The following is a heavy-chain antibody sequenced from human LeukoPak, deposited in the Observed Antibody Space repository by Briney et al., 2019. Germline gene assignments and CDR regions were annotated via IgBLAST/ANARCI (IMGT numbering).Heavy chain of an antibody. Sequence: PGGSLRLSCAASGFTFSSYAMSWVRQAPGKGLEWVSAISGGGGSTYYADSVKGRFTLSRDNSKNTLYLQMNSLRAEDTAVYYCAKVRYYYDSSGYDPLDIWGQGTMVTVSS. V-gene: IGHV3-23*01. CDR1: GFTFSSYA. CDR2: ISGGGGST. CDR3: AKVRYYYDSSGYDPLDI. D-gene: IGHD3-22*01. J-gene: IGHJ3*02.